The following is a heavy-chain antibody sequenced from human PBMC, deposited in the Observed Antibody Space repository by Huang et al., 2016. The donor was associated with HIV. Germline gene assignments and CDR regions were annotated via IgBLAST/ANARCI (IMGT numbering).Heavy chain of an antibody. J-gene: IGHJ1*01. Sequence: EVQLVESGGGLVQPGGSLRVSCAASGFSLSTYWMSWVRQTPVKGLEWVASIKQDGSEKGYVDAVKCRFIISRDNAKNSLYLQMNSLRAEDTAVYYCTRGPLGWLVHRYFYHWGQGTLVTVSS. CDR2: IKQDGSEK. CDR1: GFSLSTYW. V-gene: IGHV3-7*01. CDR3: TRGPLGWLVHRYFYH. D-gene: IGHD6-19*01.